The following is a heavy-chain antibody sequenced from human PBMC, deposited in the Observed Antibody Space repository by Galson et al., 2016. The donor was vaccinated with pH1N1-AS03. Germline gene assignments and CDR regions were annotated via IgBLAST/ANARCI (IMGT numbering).Heavy chain of an antibody. CDR3: ALPNSWGNAFEI. J-gene: IGHJ3*02. D-gene: IGHD3-16*01. CDR2: IYWDDAK. CDR1: GVSVPSSGLA. Sequence: PALVKPTQTLTLTCSLSGVSVPSSGLAVGWFRLPPGKALEWLALIYWDDAKRFSPSLRNRRTITKDTSRNQAVLTVTNVDPLDTATYFCALPNSWGNAFEIWGPGTMVTVAS. V-gene: IGHV2-5*02.